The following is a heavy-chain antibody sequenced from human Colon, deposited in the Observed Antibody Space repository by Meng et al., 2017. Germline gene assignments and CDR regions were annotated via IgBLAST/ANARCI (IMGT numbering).Heavy chain of an antibody. D-gene: IGHD3-22*01. CDR1: GFTFSDSW. V-gene: IGHV3-74*01. Sequence: GESLKISCATSGFTFSDSWMHWVRQVLGKGLVWVSRINRDGSSANYADSVKGRFTISRDNAKNTVFLQMNSLRGEDTAVYYCARGPTGLYSSDYWGQGTLVTVSS. J-gene: IGHJ4*02. CDR2: INRDGSSA. CDR3: ARGPTGLYSSDY.